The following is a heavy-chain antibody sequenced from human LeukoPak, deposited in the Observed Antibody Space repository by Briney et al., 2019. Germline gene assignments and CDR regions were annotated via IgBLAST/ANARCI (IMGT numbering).Heavy chain of an antibody. V-gene: IGHV3-23*01. CDR2: ISGSGGST. CDR3: AGGYYPEYYYYYMDV. J-gene: IGHJ6*03. D-gene: IGHD3-22*01. CDR1: GFTFSSYA. Sequence: GGSLRLSCAASGFTFSSYAMSWVRQAPGKGLEWVSVISGSGGSTYYADSVKGRFTISRDNSKNTLYLQMNSLRAEDTAVYYCAGGYYPEYYYYYMDVWGKGTTVTVSS.